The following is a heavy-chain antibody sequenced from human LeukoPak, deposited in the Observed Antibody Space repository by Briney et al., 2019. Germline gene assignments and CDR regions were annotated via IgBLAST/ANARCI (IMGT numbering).Heavy chain of an antibody. D-gene: IGHD6-19*01. V-gene: IGHV1-2*02. J-gene: IGHJ4*02. CDR2: INPNSGGT. CDR1: GYTFTGYY. CDR3: ASRGVISGGPRDYFDY. Sequence: GASVKVSCKASGYTFTGYYMHWVRQAPGQGLEWMGWINPNSGGTNYAQKFQGRVTMTRDTSISTAYMELSRLRSDDTAVYYCASRGVISGGPRDYFDYWGQGTLVTVSS.